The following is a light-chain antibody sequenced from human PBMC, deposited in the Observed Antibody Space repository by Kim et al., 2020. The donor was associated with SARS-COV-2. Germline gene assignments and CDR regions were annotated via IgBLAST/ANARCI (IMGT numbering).Light chain of an antibody. CDR2: GAS. V-gene: IGKV3-20*01. CDR1: QSVSSSY. Sequence: IVLTQSPDTLSLSPGERATLSCRASQSVSSSYLAWYQQKPGQAPRLLIHGASSRATGIPDRFSGSGSGTEFTLTISRLEREDFAVYYCQQYGSSSWTFGQRTKVDIK. CDR3: QQYGSSSWT. J-gene: IGKJ1*01.